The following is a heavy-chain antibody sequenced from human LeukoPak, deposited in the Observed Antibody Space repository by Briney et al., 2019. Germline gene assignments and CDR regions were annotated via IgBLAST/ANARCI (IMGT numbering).Heavy chain of an antibody. CDR1: GFTFSSYG. D-gene: IGHD3-22*01. V-gene: IGHV3-33*01. Sequence: GRSLRPSCAASGFTFSSYGMHWVRQAPGKGLEWVAVIWYDGSNKYYADSVKGRFTISRDNSKNTLYLQMNSLRAEDTAVYYCARRNYYDSSYYGMDVWGQGTTVTVSS. J-gene: IGHJ6*02. CDR2: IWYDGSNK. CDR3: ARRNYYDSSYYGMDV.